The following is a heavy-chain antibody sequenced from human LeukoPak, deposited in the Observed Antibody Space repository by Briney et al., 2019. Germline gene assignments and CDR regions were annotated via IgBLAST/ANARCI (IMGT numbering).Heavy chain of an antibody. CDR2: ISYIGST. J-gene: IGHJ3*02. V-gene: IGHV4-59*11. D-gene: IGHD4-17*01. Sequence: SETLSLTCAVSTDSFSSHYWTWIRQPPGKGLEWIGYISYIGSTNHNPSLKSRVTISIDTSKNQFSLKLSSVTAADTAVYYCARDLVTVAKGFDIWGQGTMASVSS. CDR1: TDSFSSHY. CDR3: ARDLVTVAKGFDI.